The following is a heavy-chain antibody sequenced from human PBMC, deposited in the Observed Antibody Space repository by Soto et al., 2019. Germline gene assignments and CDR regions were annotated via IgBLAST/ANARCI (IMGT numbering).Heavy chain of an antibody. CDR3: STQLGV. CDR1: GFTFSNAW. V-gene: IGHV3-15*07. J-gene: IGHJ4*01. CDR2: IKSKTNGGTT. Sequence: EVQLVESGGGLVKPGGSLRLSCAASGFTFSNAWMNWVRQAPGKGLEWVGLIKSKTNGGTTDYAAPVKGRFTISRDDSKNMLYLQMISLKTEDTAVYYCSTQLGVWGNGTLVTVSS. D-gene: IGHD3-16*01.